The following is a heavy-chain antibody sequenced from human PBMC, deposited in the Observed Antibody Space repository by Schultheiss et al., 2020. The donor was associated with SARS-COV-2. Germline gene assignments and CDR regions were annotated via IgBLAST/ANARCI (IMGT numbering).Heavy chain of an antibody. D-gene: IGHD5-12*01. CDR2: IYYSGST. CDR1: GGSISSYY. J-gene: IGHJ3*02. CDR3: ARDPDISGGYDLTIDYPNVLGAFDI. Sequence: SETLSLTCTVSGGSISSYYWSWIRQPPGKGLEWIGYIYYSGSTNYNPSLKSRVTISVDTSKNQFSLKLSSVTAADTAVYYCARDPDISGGYDLTIDYPNVLGAFDIWGQGTMVTVSS. V-gene: IGHV4-59*12.